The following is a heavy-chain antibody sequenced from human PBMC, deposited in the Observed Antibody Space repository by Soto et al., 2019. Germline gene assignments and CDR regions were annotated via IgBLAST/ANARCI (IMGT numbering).Heavy chain of an antibody. CDR1: GVSIKTYY. J-gene: IGHJ5*02. Sequence: QVQLQESGPGLVKPSETLSLTCAVSGVSIKTYYWSWIRKPAGKGLEWIGRIYTTGSANHNPSLKSRVTMSVDTSTNQVSLKLTSVTAADAGVYYCARDDYYDSNNWFDPWGQGILVTVSS. D-gene: IGHD3-9*01. CDR3: ARDDYYDSNNWFDP. V-gene: IGHV4-4*07. CDR2: IYTTGSA.